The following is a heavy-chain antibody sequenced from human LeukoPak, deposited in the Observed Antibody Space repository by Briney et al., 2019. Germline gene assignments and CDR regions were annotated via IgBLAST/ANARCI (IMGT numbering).Heavy chain of an antibody. D-gene: IGHD1-26*01. J-gene: IGHJ4*02. CDR2: INCGDGYT. Sequence: ASVKVSCKASGYTLTISHAHWVRQAPGQGLEWMALINCGDGYTNYAQKFQGRVSVTRDTSTSTIYMELSGLRVEDTAIYYCAKDRGGSYSIDYWGQGTLVTVSS. V-gene: IGHV1-46*01. CDR1: GYTLTISH. CDR3: AKDRGGSYSIDY.